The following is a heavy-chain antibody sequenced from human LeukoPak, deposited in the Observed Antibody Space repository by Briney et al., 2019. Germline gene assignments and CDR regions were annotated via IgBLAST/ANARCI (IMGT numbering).Heavy chain of an antibody. V-gene: IGHV3-23*01. CDR2: ISVSGNT. D-gene: IGHD5-24*01. J-gene: IGHJ5*02. CDR3: ARDQQFWFDP. Sequence: PGGSLRLSCAASGFTLSSYAMSWVRQGPGKGLEWVSAISVSGNTYHADSVRGRFTISRGSSKNTLYLQMNSLRAEDTAVYYCARDQQFWFDPWGQGTLVTVSS. CDR1: GFTLSSYA.